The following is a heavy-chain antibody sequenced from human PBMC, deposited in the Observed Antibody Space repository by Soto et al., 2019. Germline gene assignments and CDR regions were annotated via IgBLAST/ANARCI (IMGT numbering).Heavy chain of an antibody. Sequence: QVQLVQSGAEVRKPGASVTVSCRSSGDSVNDYYIHWVRQAPGQGFEWMGWINPNGGVTKYAQKFQGWVSSTSDTSIRTVYMQLSRLRSDDTAVYYCARESGGATATLDYYYFYMEVWGTGTTVTVSS. CDR1: GDSVNDYY. CDR2: INPNGGVT. D-gene: IGHD5-12*01. CDR3: ARESGGATATLDYYYFYMEV. V-gene: IGHV1-2*04. J-gene: IGHJ6*03.